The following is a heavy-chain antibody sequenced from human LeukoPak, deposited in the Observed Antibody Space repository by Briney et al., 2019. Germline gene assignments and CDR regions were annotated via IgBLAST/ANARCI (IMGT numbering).Heavy chain of an antibody. CDR3: AKVRQFTAATSTGLDH. CDR1: GFTFINYG. Sequence: GRSLRLSCAASGFTFINYGMHWVRQTPGKGLDWVAVIWHDGSIKYYADSVRGRFTISIDNSMNTVYLQMNSLRVEDTAVYYCAKVRQFTAATSTGLDHWGQGTLVTVSS. J-gene: IGHJ4*02. V-gene: IGHV3-33*03. CDR2: IWHDGSIK. D-gene: IGHD6-13*01.